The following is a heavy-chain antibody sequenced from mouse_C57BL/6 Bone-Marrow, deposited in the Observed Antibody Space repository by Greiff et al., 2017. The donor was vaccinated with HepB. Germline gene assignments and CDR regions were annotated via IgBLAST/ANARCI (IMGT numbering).Heavy chain of an antibody. CDR1: GYTFTSYW. J-gene: IGHJ2*01. CDR3: ARFYPAYFDY. CDR2: IHPNSGST. Sequence: QVQLQQPGAELVKPGASVKLSCKASGYTFTSYWMHWVKQRPGQGLEWIGMIHPNSGSTNYNEKFKSKATLTVDKSSSTAYMQLSSLTTEDSAVYYCARFYPAYFDYWGQGTTLTVSS. V-gene: IGHV1-64*01.